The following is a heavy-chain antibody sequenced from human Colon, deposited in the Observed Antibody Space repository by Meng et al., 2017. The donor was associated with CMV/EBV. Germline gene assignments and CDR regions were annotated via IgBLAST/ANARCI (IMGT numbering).Heavy chain of an antibody. CDR3: ARDPFQAHLLDDFLDT. V-gene: IGHV3-48*04. J-gene: IGHJ5*02. D-gene: IGHD2/OR15-2a*01. CDR2: ISSSGGTK. Sequence: GGSLRLSCAASGFTFSIFSMNWVRQAPGKGLEWISYISSSGGTKYYADSVKGRFTISRDDAKNSLYLHLNSLRPEDTAVYYCARDPFQAHLLDDFLDTWGQGTLVTVSS. CDR1: GFTFSIFS.